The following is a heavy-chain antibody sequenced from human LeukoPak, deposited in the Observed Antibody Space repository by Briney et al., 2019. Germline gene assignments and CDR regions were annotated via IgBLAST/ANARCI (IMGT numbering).Heavy chain of an antibody. D-gene: IGHD6-19*01. CDR1: GYTFTSYD. CDR2: MNPNSGNT. Sequence: VASVKVSCKASGYTFTSYDINWVRQATGQGLEWMGWMNPNSGNTGYAQKFQGRVTITRNTSISTAYKELSSLRSEDTAVYYCARDKYNSGAYGDLDHWGQGTLVTVSS. J-gene: IGHJ4*02. CDR3: ARDKYNSGAYGDLDH. V-gene: IGHV1-8*03.